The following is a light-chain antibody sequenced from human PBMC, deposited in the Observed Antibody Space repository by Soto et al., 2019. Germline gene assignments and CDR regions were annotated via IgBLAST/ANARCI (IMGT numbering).Light chain of an antibody. Sequence: QSVLTQPASVSGSPGQSIIISCTGTSSDVGGYNYVAWYQQHPGKAPKVMIFDVSDRPSGVSPRFSGSKSGNTASLTISGLQAEDEADYYCSSFTSSRAVVFGKGTQLTVL. CDR2: DVS. CDR1: SSDVGGYNY. V-gene: IGLV2-14*03. J-gene: IGLJ2*01. CDR3: SSFTSSRAVV.